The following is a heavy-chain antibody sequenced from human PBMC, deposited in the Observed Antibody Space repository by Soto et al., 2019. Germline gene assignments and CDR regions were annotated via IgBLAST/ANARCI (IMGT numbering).Heavy chain of an antibody. Sequence: SETLSLTCTVSGRTFNTNADFWYLAWIRQPPGKGLEWIGSIDNGGNTHYNAPLKSRVIISADTSKNQFSLSLNSVTAADTAVYYCVKRSLLMAPTWGQGIQVTVSS. J-gene: IGHJ4*02. CDR3: VKRSLLMAPT. D-gene: IGHD1-26*01. CDR1: GRTFNTNADF. V-gene: IGHV4-39*01. CDR2: IDNGGNT.